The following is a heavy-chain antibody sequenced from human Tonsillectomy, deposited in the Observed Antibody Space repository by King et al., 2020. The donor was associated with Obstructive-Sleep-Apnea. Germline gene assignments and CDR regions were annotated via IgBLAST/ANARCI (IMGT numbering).Heavy chain of an antibody. CDR1: GFTFSDYF. Sequence: VQLVESGGGLVKPGGSLRLSCAASGFTFSDYFMSWIRQAPGKGLEWVSYISGSSSSTNYADSVKGRFTISRDNAKNSLYLQMNSLRAEDTAVYYCASLRKRYSVYDDPGDYWGQGTLVTVSS. D-gene: IGHD5/OR15-5a*01. CDR3: ASLRKRYSVYDDPGDY. J-gene: IGHJ4*02. CDR2: ISGSSSST. V-gene: IGHV3-11*06.